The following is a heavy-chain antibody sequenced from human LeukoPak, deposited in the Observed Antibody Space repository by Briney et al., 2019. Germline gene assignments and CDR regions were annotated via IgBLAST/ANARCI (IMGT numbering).Heavy chain of an antibody. Sequence: SETLSLTCTVSGGSISSGGYYWSWIRQHPGKGLEWIGYIYYSGSTYYNPSLKSRVTISVDTSKNQFSLKLSSVTAADTAVYYCARDPLGYGDFDYWGQGTLVTVSS. V-gene: IGHV4-31*03. D-gene: IGHD4-17*01. CDR1: GGSISSGGYY. CDR2: IYYSGST. CDR3: ARDPLGYGDFDY. J-gene: IGHJ4*02.